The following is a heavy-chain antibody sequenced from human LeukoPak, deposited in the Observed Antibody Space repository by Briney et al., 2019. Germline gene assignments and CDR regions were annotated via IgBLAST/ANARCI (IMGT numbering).Heavy chain of an antibody. V-gene: IGHV1-69*02. J-gene: IGHJ3*02. D-gene: IGHD1-26*01. Sequence: SVKVSCKASGGPLRSYSISWGRQAPGQGPEWMGRIIPILGIANYAQKFQGRVTITADKSTSTAYMELSSLRSEDTAVYYCASGGSFDAFDIWGQGTMVTVSS. CDR2: IIPILGIA. CDR1: GGPLRSYS. CDR3: ASGGSFDAFDI.